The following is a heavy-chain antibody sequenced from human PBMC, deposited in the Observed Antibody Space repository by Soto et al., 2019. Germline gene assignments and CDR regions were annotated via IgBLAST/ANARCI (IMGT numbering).Heavy chain of an antibody. CDR1: GCTFRNYG. V-gene: IGHV3-30*18. Sequence: QVQLVESAGGVVQPGRSLRLSCAASGCTFRNYGLHWVRQAPGKGLEWVAVISYDGSNTYYTDSVKGRFTISRDNFQNTLYLQMDSLRTDDTAVYYCAKGDLDTSMAMAFDYWGQGTLVTVSS. CDR2: ISYDGSNT. J-gene: IGHJ4*02. D-gene: IGHD5-18*01. CDR3: AKGDLDTSMAMAFDY.